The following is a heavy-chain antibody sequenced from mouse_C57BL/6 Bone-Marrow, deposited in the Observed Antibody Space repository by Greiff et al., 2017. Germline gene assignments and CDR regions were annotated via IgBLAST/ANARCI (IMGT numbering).Heavy chain of an antibody. J-gene: IGHJ4*01. V-gene: IGHV1-74*01. Sequence: VQLKQPGAELVKPGASVKVSCKASGYTFTSYWMHWVKQRPGQGLEWIGRIHPSDSDTNYNQKFKGKATLTVDKSSSTAYMQLSSLTSEDSAVYYCAIPYYGSSWAMDYWGQGTSVTVSA. CDR3: AIPYYGSSWAMDY. CDR2: IHPSDSDT. D-gene: IGHD1-1*01. CDR1: GYTFTSYW.